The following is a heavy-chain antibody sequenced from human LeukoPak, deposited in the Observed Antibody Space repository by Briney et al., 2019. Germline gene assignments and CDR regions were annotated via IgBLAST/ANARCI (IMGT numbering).Heavy chain of an antibody. CDR3: ARVDEGGYYYYGMDV. D-gene: IGHD3-16*01. V-gene: IGHV4-59*01. Sequence: SETLSLTCTVSGGSISSYYWSWIRQPPGKGLEWIGYIYSSGSTNYNPSLKSRVTISVDTSKNQFSLKLSSVTAADTAVYYCARVDEGGYYYYGMDVWGQGTTVTVSS. CDR2: IYSSGST. J-gene: IGHJ6*02. CDR1: GGSISSYY.